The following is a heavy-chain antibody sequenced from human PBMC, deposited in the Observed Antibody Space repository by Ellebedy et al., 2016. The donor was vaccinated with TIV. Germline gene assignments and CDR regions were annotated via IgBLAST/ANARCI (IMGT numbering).Heavy chain of an antibody. CDR3: ARDRAQSGSYYTNDY. D-gene: IGHD1-26*01. CDR1: GFTFSSYS. Sequence: GGSLRLSXAASGFTFSSYSMNWVRQAPGKGLEWVSYISSSSSTIYYADSVKGRFTISRDNAKNSLYLQMNSLRAEDTAVYYCARDRAQSGSYYTNDYWGQGTLVTVSS. CDR2: ISSSSSTI. V-gene: IGHV3-48*01. J-gene: IGHJ4*02.